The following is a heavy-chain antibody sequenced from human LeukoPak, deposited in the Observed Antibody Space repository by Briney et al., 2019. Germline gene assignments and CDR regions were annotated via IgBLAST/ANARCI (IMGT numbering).Heavy chain of an antibody. D-gene: IGHD5-24*01. CDR1: GVSISSYF. J-gene: IGHJ5*02. CDR3: AGDSHSLNMAAPSGFDP. V-gene: IGHV4-59*12. CDR2: VHSSGST. Sequence: SETLSLSCTASGVSISSYFWSWIRQPPGKGLEWVGYVHSSGSTSYNPYLKTRVTITVDTSNTHFSLHLRTVTSADTTVDYCAGDSHSLNMAAPSGFDPWGQGTLVTVSS.